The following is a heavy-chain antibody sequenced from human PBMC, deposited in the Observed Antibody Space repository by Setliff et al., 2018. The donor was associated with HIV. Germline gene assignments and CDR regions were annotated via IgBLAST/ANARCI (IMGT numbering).Heavy chain of an antibody. J-gene: IGHJ3*02. Sequence: GGSLRLSCAAATFMFDKYAMSWVRQAPGKGLEWVGFIRSKPYGGTTEYGASVKGRFTTSRDDSKSIAYLQMNSLKTEDTAAYYCTRNRNYAFDIWGQGTMVTVSS. CDR1: TFMFDKYA. CDR3: TRNRNYAFDI. V-gene: IGHV3-49*04. CDR2: IRSKPYGGTT.